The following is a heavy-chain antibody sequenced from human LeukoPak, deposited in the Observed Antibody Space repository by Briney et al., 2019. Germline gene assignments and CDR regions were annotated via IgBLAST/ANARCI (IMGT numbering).Heavy chain of an antibody. D-gene: IGHD3-3*01. Sequence: ASVKVSCKASGYTFTSNGISWVRQAPGQGLEWMGWISAYNGNTNYAQKLQGRVTMTTDTSTSTAYMELRSLRSDDTAVYYCARAGGDAYYDFWSGSNAFDIWGQGTMVTVSS. CDR3: ARAGGDAYYDFWSGSNAFDI. CDR1: GYTFTSNG. V-gene: IGHV1-18*01. J-gene: IGHJ3*02. CDR2: ISAYNGNT.